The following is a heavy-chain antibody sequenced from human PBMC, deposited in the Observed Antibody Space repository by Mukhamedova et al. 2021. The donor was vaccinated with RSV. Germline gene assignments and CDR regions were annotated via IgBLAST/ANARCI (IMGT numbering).Heavy chain of an antibody. CDR3: AREIGGDCSSTSCYAAGYFDL. Sequence: EWVSAISGSGGSTYYADSVKGRFTISRDNSKNTLYLQMNSLRAEDTAVYYCAREIGGDCSSTSCYAAGYFDLWGRGTLVTVSS. CDR2: ISGSGGST. V-gene: IGHV3-23*01. J-gene: IGHJ2*01. D-gene: IGHD2-2*01.